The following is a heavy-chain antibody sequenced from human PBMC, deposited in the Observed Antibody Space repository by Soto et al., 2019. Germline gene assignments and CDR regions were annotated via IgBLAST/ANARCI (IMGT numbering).Heavy chain of an antibody. Sequence: ASVTVSCNASGYAFTRYDINWERQATGQGLEWVGWMKPNSGNTGYAQKFQGKITMTRDSSISTAYMEVSSQRFEDTAVYYCARVVNADAFDIWGQGTMGTV. J-gene: IGHJ3*02. V-gene: IGHV1-8*01. D-gene: IGHD3-10*01. CDR3: ARVVNADAFDI. CDR2: MKPNSGNT. CDR1: GYAFTRYD.